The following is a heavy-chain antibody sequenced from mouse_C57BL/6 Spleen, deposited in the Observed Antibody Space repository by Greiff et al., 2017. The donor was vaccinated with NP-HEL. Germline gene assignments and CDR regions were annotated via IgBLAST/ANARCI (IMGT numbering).Heavy chain of an antibody. CDR1: GYSFTGYY. Sequence: EVQLQQSGPELVKPGASVKISCKASGYSFTGYYMNWVKQSPEKSLEWIGEINPSTGGTTYNQKFKAKATLTVDKSSSTAYMQLKSLTSEDSAVYYCARSRQLRLRGGWDWGQGTTLTVSS. CDR3: ARSRQLRLRGGWD. J-gene: IGHJ2*01. CDR2: INPSTGGT. D-gene: IGHD3-2*02. V-gene: IGHV1-42*01.